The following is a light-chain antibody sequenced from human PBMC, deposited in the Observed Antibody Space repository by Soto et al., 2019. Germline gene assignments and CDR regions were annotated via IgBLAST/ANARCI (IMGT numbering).Light chain of an antibody. J-gene: IGLJ3*02. V-gene: IGLV2-14*01. Sequence: QSVLTQPASVSGSPGQSITISCTGTSSDIGGYNYVSWFQQHPGKAPKLMIYDVSNRPSGVSNRFSGSKSANTASLTISGLRAEDEADYYCSSYPSSSTLVFGGGTKRTVL. CDR1: SSDIGGYNY. CDR3: SSYPSSSTLV. CDR2: DVS.